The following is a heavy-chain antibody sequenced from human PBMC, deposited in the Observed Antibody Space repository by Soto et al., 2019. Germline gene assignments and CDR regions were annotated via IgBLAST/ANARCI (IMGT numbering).Heavy chain of an antibody. V-gene: IGHV1-46*01. CDR2: INPSGGST. D-gene: IGHD6-6*01. CDR1: GYTFTSYY. J-gene: IGHJ4*02. Sequence: ASVKVSCKASGYTFTSYYMHWVRQAPGQGLEWMGIINPSGGSTSYAQKFQGRVTMTRDTSTSTVYMELSRLRSEDTAVYYCARDAGLPYSSSSFDYWGQGTLVTVSS. CDR3: ARDAGLPYSSSSFDY.